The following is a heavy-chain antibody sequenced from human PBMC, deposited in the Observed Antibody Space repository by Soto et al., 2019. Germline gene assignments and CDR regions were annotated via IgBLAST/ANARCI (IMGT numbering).Heavy chain of an antibody. CDR3: ATSADNWFDP. J-gene: IGHJ5*02. CDR2: VYYSGSA. Sequence: PSETLSLTCSVSGGSMSSSTFYWGWIRQPPGKGLEWIGSVYYSGSAYYNSSLKTRVTMSVGLSKNHFSLRLSSVTAADTAVYYCATSADNWFDPWGQGTLVTVSS. V-gene: IGHV4-39*02. CDR1: GGSMSSSTFY.